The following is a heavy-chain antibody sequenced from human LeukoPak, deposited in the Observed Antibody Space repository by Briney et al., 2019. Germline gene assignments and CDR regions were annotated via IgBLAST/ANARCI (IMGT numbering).Heavy chain of an antibody. V-gene: IGHV4-59*01. CDR3: ARENYFDY. Sequence: SEALSLTCTVPGGSIRSFYWGWIRDLPGKGLEWIGFIHYSGSTTYNPSLKSRVTIAVAPSKNQFSLKLRSVTAADTAVYYCARENYFDYWAREQWSPSPQ. CDR2: IHYSGST. J-gene: IGHJ4*02. CDR1: GGSIRSFY.